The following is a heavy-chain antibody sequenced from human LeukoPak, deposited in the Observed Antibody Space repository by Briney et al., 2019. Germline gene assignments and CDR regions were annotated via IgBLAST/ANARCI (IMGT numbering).Heavy chain of an antibody. V-gene: IGHV4-59*01. CDR3: ARTGSSWYKYFDY. CDR1: GGSISSYY. J-gene: IGHJ4*02. Sequence: SETLSLTCTVSGGSISSYYWSRIRQPPGKGLEWIGYIYYSGSTNYNPSLKSRVTISVDTSKNQFSLKLSSVTAADTAVYYCARTGSSWYKYFDYWGQGTLVTVSS. CDR2: IYYSGST. D-gene: IGHD6-13*01.